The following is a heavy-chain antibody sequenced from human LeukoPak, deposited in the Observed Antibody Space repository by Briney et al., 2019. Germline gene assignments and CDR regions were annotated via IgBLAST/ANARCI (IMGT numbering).Heavy chain of an antibody. CDR1: GGSISSGSYY. J-gene: IGHJ6*03. D-gene: IGHD2-2*01. V-gene: IGHV4-61*02. Sequence: SQTLSLTCTVSGGSISSGSYYWSWIRQPAGKGLEWIGRIYTSGSTNYNPSLKSRVTISVDTSKNQFSLKLSSVTAADTAVYYCARAGPAIVVVPAAIKPRDHYNYYMDVWGKGTTVTVSS. CDR3: ARAGPAIVVVPAAIKPRDHYNYYMDV. CDR2: IYTSGST.